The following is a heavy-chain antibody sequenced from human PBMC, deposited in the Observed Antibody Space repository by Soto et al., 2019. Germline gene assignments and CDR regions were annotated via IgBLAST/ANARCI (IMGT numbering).Heavy chain of an antibody. CDR2: ISAGGGTT. J-gene: IGHJ4*02. CDR3: AKRLVYSSSWYYFDY. CDR1: GFTFSSYA. V-gene: IGHV3-23*01. D-gene: IGHD6-13*01. Sequence: GGSLRLSCAASGFTFSSYAMSWVRQAPGKGLEWVSGISAGGGTTYHADSVKGRFTISRDNSKNTLYLQMNSLRAEDTAVYHCAKRLVYSSSWYYFDYWGQGTLVTVSS.